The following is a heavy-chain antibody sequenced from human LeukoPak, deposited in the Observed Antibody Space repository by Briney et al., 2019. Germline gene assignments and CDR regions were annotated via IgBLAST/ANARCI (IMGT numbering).Heavy chain of an antibody. CDR1: GGSFSGYY. J-gene: IGHJ4*02. Sequence: SETLSLTCAVYGGSFSGYYWRWIRQPAGKGLEWIGEINHSGSTNYNPSLKSRVTISVDTSQNQFSLKLSSVTAADTAVYYCARGVSYYDYVWGIYRLFDYWGQGTLVTVSS. V-gene: IGHV4-34*01. CDR2: INHSGST. CDR3: ARGVSYYDYVWGIYRLFDY. D-gene: IGHD3-16*02.